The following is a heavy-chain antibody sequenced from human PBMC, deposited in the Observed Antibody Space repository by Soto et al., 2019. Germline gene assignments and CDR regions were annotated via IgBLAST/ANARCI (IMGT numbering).Heavy chain of an antibody. CDR1: GFTFSSYA. CDR2: ISGSGGST. Sequence: EVQLLESGGGLVQPGGSLRLSCAASGFTFSSYAMSWVRQAPGKGLEWVSAISGSGGSTYYADSVKGRFTISRDNSKNTLYLQMNSLRAEDTAVYYGAKDRVATSNARHYFDYWGQGTLVTVSS. D-gene: IGHD5-12*01. J-gene: IGHJ4*02. V-gene: IGHV3-23*01. CDR3: AKDRVATSNARHYFDY.